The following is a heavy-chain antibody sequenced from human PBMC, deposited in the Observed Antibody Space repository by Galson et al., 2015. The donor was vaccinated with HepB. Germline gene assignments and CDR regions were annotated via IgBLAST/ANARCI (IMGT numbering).Heavy chain of an antibody. Sequence: SLRLSCAASGFTFSTYAMSWVRQAPGKGLEWVSAISGSGSTTYYADSVKGRFTISRDNFNNALHLQMNSLRADDTAGYYCATHPLNDVCYKLWGGGRQRGEFDFWGQGTLVIVSS. CDR3: ATHPLNDVCYKLWGGGRQRGEFDF. J-gene: IGHJ4*02. D-gene: IGHD2-8*01. CDR2: ISGSGSTT. V-gene: IGHV3-23*01. CDR1: GFTFSTYA.